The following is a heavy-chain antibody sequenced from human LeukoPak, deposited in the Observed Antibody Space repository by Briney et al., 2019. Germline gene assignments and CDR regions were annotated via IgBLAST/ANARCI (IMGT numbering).Heavy chain of an antibody. CDR2: ISWNSGSI. D-gene: IGHD6-13*01. CDR3: AKAGRSSWYRVGYMDV. V-gene: IGHV3-9*01. CDR1: GFTFDDYA. J-gene: IGHJ6*03. Sequence: PGRSLRLSCAASGFTFDDYAMHWVRQAPGKGLEWVSGISWNSGSIGYADSVKGRFTISRDNAKNSLYLQMNSLRAEDTALYYCAKAGRSSWYRVGYMDVWGKGTTVTVSS.